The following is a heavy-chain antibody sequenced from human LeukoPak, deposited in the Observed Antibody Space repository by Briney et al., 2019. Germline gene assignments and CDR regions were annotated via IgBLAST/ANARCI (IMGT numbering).Heavy chain of an antibody. CDR2: INHSGST. J-gene: IGHJ4*02. Sequence: PSETLSLTCAVYGESFNDYYWSWIRHPPGKGLEWIGEINHSGSTNYKPSLKSRVTMSVDTSKNQFSLKMSSVTAADTAMYYCATISGTYFLDHWAQGTLVTVSS. D-gene: IGHD3-10*01. V-gene: IGHV4-34*01. CDR1: GESFNDYY. CDR3: ATISGTYFLDH.